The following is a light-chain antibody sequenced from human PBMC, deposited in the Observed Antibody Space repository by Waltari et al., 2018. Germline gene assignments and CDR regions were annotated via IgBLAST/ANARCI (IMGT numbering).Light chain of an antibody. Sequence: DIQLTQSQSSLSAFVRDRVPITCRASESIGNYLNWYPQKPGRAPNLLIYTASTLQSGVPSRFSGNGSGTDFTLTISSLQPEDFATYFCQQSYSTQFTFGPGTKVDIK. CDR2: TAS. CDR1: ESIGNY. CDR3: QQSYSTQFT. J-gene: IGKJ3*01. V-gene: IGKV1-39*01.